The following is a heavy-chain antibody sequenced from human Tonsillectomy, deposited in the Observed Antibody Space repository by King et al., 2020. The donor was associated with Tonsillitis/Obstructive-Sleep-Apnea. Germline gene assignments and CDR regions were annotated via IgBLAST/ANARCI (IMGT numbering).Heavy chain of an antibody. D-gene: IGHD1-1*01. V-gene: IGHV1-8*01. Sequence: VQLVQSGAEVEKPGASVKVSCRASGYTFTSYDINWVRQATGQGLEWMGYINPNSGDTDYAQKFQGRVTMTRDNSISTVYMELSSLTSEDTAVYYCARINTGHWGQGTLVTVSS. J-gene: IGHJ4*02. CDR1: GYTFTSYD. CDR3: ARINTGH. CDR2: INPNSGDT.